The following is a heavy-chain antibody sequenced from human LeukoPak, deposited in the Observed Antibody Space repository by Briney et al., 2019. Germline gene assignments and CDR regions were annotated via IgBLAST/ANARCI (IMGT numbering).Heavy chain of an antibody. CDR2: IYPGDSDT. J-gene: IGHJ5*02. D-gene: IGHD5-18*01. CDR1: GYSFTSYW. CDR3: ARQAYSYGYTGPGWFDP. V-gene: IGHV5-51*01. Sequence: GESLKISCKGSGYSFTSYWIGWVRQMPGKGLEWMGIIYPGDSDTRYSPSFQGQVTISADKSISTAYLQWSSLKASDTAMYYCARQAYSYGYTGPGWFDPWGQGTLVTVSS.